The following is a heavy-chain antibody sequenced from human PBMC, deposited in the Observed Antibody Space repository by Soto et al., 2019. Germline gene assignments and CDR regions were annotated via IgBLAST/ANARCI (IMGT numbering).Heavy chain of an antibody. CDR2: INAGNGNT. CDR1: GYTFTSYA. D-gene: IGHD6-19*01. V-gene: IGHV1-3*01. CDR3: ARDLGGWTDY. J-gene: IGHJ4*02. Sequence: QVQLVQSGAEVKKPGASVKVSCKASGYTFTSYAMQWVRQAPGQRIEWMGWINAGNGNTKYSQKFQGRGNITSDTSASTDYMELSSLRSEDTAVYYCARDLGGWTDYWGQGTLVTVSS.